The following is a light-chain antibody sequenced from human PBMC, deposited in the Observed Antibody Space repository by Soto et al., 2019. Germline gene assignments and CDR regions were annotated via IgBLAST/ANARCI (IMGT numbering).Light chain of an antibody. Sequence: EIGLTQSLGTLSLSPGERATLSCRDSQIIFNNYLAWHQQKPGQAPRLLIYGASSRGSGIPDRFSGSGSGTDFTRTISRLEPEDVAVYYCQKYGNSPIFTFGPGTKVDIK. CDR3: QKYGNSPIFT. J-gene: IGKJ3*01. V-gene: IGKV3-20*01. CDR2: GAS. CDR1: QIIFNNY.